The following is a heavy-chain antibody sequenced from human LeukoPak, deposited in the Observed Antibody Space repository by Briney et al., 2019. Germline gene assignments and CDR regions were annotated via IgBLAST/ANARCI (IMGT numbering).Heavy chain of an antibody. CDR2: DGSNK. Sequence: DGSNKYYADSVKGRFTISRDNSKNTLYLQMNSLRAEDTAVYYCAREGRMDYYDSRGYFDYWGQGTLVTVSS. V-gene: IGHV3-33*01. J-gene: IGHJ4*02. CDR3: AREGRMDYYDSRGYFDY. D-gene: IGHD3-22*01.